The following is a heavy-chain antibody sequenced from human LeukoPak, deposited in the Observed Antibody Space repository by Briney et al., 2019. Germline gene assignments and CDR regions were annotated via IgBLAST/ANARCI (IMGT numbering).Heavy chain of an antibody. CDR3: ARDFFGNYGGGYYFDY. V-gene: IGHV3-7*01. D-gene: IGHD4-23*01. CDR1: GFTFSSYG. J-gene: IGHJ4*02. CDR2: IKQDGSEK. Sequence: GGSLRLSCAASGFTFSSYGMHWVRQAPGKGLEWVANIKQDGSEKYYVDSVKGRFTISRDNAKNSLYLQMNSLRAEDTAVYYCARDFFGNYGGGYYFDYWGQGTLVTVSS.